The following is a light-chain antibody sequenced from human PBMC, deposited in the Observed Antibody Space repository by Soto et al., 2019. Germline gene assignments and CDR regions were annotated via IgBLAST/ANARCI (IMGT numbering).Light chain of an antibody. Sequence: QSVLTQPPSASGTPGQRVTISCSGSSSNIASNNVNWYQQLPGTAPKLLIYSDNQRPSGVPDRFSGSKSGTSAYLAISGLLAEDEPDYHSAVWDDSLNVRWVFGAGTKVTVL. J-gene: IGLJ1*01. CDR1: SSNIASNN. V-gene: IGLV1-44*01. CDR3: AVWDDSLNVRWV. CDR2: SDN.